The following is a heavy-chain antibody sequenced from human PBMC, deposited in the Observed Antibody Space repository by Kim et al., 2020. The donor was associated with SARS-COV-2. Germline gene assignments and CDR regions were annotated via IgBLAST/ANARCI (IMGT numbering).Heavy chain of an antibody. CDR2: IYYSGRT. Sequence: SETLSLTCTVSGGSISSYYWSWIRQPPGKGLEWIGYIYYSGRTNYNPSLKSRVTISVDTSKNQFSLKLSSVTAADTAVYYCARVHREWLLDTANWYFDL. D-gene: IGHD3-3*01. J-gene: IGHJ2*01. CDR1: GGSISSYY. CDR3: ARVHREWLLDTANWYFDL. V-gene: IGHV4-59*01.